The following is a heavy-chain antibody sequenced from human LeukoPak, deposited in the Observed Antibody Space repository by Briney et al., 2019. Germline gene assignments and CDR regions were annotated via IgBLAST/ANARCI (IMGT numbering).Heavy chain of an antibody. CDR3: ARGFRNEYYMDV. CDR1: GYTFSSYG. J-gene: IGHJ6*03. Sequence: ASVKVSCKASGYTFSSYGISWVRQAPGQGLEWMGWISSYNGNTDYAQKLQGRLTMTTDTSTSTAYMELRSLGSDDTAVYYCARGFRNEYYMDVWGKGTTVTVSS. V-gene: IGHV1-18*01. CDR2: ISSYNGNT.